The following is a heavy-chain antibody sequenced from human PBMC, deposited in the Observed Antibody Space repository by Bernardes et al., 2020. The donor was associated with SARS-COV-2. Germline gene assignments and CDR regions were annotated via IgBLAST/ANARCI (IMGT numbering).Heavy chain of an antibody. CDR3: ARTVDTSMDYFDY. D-gene: IGHD5-18*01. V-gene: IGHV3-21*01. CDR2: ISSSSSYI. J-gene: IGHJ4*02. CDR1: GFTFSSYS. Sequence: GGSLSLYCAASGFTFSSYSTNWVRQAPGKGVEWDSSISSSSSYIYYADSMTGRFTISRDNAKNSLYLQKNRLRAEDTAVYYCARTVDTSMDYFDYWGQGTLVTVSS.